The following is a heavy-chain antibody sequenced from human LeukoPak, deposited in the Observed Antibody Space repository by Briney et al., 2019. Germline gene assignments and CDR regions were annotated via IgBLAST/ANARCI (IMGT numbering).Heavy chain of an antibody. CDR1: GFTFSTFAM. Sequence: GPLRLSCAASGFTFSTFAMIWVRQPPGKGLEWIGSIYHSGSTYYNPSLKSRVTISVDTSKNQFSLKLSSVTAADTAVYYCARDDWEQWLGNFDYWGQGTLVTVSS. D-gene: IGHD6-19*01. V-gene: IGHV4-38-2*02. CDR3: ARDDWEQWLGNFDY. CDR2: IYHSGST. J-gene: IGHJ4*02.